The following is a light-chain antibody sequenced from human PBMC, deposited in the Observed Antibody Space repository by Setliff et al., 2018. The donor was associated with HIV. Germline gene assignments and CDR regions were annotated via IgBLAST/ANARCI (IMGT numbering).Light chain of an antibody. J-gene: IGLJ1*01. Sequence: QSALAQPASVSGSPGQSITISCSGTRNDVGRYDLVSWYQQHPGKAPKLMIYQASRRPSGVSTRFSASKSGNTASLTISGLQAEDEADYYCCSNTGSNTYVFGTGTKVTV. V-gene: IGLV2-23*01. CDR2: QAS. CDR3: CSNTGSNTYV. CDR1: RNDVGRYDL.